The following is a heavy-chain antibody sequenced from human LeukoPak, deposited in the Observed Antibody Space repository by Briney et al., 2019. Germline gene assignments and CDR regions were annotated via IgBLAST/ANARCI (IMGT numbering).Heavy chain of an antibody. CDR1: GGTFSSYA. D-gene: IGHD6-19*01. V-gene: IGHV1-69*04. J-gene: IGHJ4*02. Sequence: SVKVSCKASGGTFSSYAISWVRQAPGQGLEWMGRIIPIFGIANYAQKFQGRVTITADKSTGTAYMELSSLRSEDTAVYYCVYGYSSGWEYFDYWGQGTLVTVSS. CDR3: VYGYSSGWEYFDY. CDR2: IIPIFGIA.